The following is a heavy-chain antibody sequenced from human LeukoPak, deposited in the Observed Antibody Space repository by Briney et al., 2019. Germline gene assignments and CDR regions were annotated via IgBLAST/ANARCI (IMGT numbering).Heavy chain of an antibody. CDR3: TKGGSDGYHFIDY. Sequence: SETLSLTCTVSGGSISSSSYYWGWLRQPPGKGLEWIGSIYYNGTTYYNPSLKSRVTISVDTSKNQFSLRLSSVTAADSAVYYCTKGGSDGYHFIDYWGQGTLVTVSS. V-gene: IGHV4-39*07. CDR2: IYYNGTT. D-gene: IGHD5-24*01. J-gene: IGHJ4*02. CDR1: GGSISSSSYY.